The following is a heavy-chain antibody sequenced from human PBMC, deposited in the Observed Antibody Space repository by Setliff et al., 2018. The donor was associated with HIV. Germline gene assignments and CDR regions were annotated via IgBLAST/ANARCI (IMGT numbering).Heavy chain of an antibody. V-gene: IGHV4-4*07. CDR1: GGSIGTYY. CDR2: IYASGT. D-gene: IGHD2-15*01. J-gene: IGHJ3*02. CDR3: AREGLWNCRGGTCNDGLDI. Sequence: SETLSLTCTVSGGSIGTYYWNWIRLPAGKGLGWIGRIYASGTNYNPSLKSRVTMSLDTSKRQFSLKLTSVTAADTAVYYCAREGLWNCRGGTCNDGLDIWGQGTKVTVSS.